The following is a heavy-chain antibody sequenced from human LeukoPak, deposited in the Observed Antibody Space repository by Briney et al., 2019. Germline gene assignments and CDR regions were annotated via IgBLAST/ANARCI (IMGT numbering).Heavy chain of an antibody. V-gene: IGHV3-48*02. CDR2: INSNSSTI. CDR3: ERCGNYDC. J-gene: IGHJ4*02. CDR1: GFTFRTHS. Sequence: GGSLRLSCSSSGFTFRTHSMSWVRQAPGKGVDGVLYINSNSSTIYYADSVKGLFTISRDNANISLYLQMKSLRNEDTAVYYCERCGNYDCWGQGTLVTVSS. D-gene: IGHD1-1*01.